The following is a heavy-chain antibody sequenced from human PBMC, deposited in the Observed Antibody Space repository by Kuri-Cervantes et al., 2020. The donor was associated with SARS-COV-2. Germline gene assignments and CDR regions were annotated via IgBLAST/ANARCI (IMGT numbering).Heavy chain of an antibody. CDR3: AKGDRQWLVRGQWGMDV. D-gene: IGHD6-19*01. CDR1: GFIFSDYG. V-gene: IGHV3-30*02. Sequence: GESLKISCAASGFIFSDYGMHWVRQAPGKGLEWVAFIRYDGSNKYYADSVKGRFTISRDNSKNTLYLQMNSLRAEDTAVYYCAKGDRQWLVRGQWGMDVWGQGTTVTVSS. J-gene: IGHJ6*02. CDR2: IRYDGSNK.